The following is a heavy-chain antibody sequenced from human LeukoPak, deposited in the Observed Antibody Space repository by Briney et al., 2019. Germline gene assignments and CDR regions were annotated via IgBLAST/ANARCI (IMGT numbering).Heavy chain of an antibody. D-gene: IGHD1-26*01. V-gene: IGHV5-51*01. J-gene: IGHJ3*02. CDR1: GYSINNYW. CDR2: IYPADSDI. Sequence: PGESLKISCKGSGYSINNYWIGWVRQMPGKGLEWMGIIYPADSDIRYSPSFQGQVTISADKSISTAYLQWSSLKASDTAMYYCARQASTLSGSYFRHDAFDIWGQGTMVTVSS. CDR3: ARQASTLSGSYFRHDAFDI.